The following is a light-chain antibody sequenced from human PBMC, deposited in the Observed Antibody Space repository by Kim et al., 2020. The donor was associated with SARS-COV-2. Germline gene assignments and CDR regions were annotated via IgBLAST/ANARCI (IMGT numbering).Light chain of an antibody. J-gene: IGLJ1*01. CDR2: DVS. Sequence: QSVPISCTGTSSDVGGYNYVSWYQQHPGKTPKLMIYDVSQRPLGVPDRFSGSKSGNTASLTISGLQAEDEADYYCCSYAGSYPLYVFGTGTKVTVL. CDR3: CSYAGSYPLYV. CDR1: SSDVGGYNY. V-gene: IGLV2-11*01.